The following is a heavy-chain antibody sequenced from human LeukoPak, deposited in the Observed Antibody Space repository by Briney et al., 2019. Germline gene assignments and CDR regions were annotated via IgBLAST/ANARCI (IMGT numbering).Heavy chain of an antibody. CDR3: ARDSVSTYYDTSGYYSIDF. V-gene: IGHV3-33*08. D-gene: IGHD3-22*01. CDR2: IWYDGSNK. J-gene: IGHJ4*02. CDR1: GFTFSSYA. Sequence: GGSLRLSCAASGFTFSSYAMHWVRQAPGKGLEWVALIWYDGSNKYYADSVKGRFTISRDNSKNTLYLQMNSLRAEDTAVYYCARDSVSTYYDTSGYYSIDFWGQGTLVTVSS.